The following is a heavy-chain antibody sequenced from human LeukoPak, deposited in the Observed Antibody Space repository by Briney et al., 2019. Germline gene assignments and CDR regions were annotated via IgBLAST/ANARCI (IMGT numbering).Heavy chain of an antibody. CDR2: IFHTGHS. CDR3: ARHPFSDGFDL. V-gene: IGHV4-59*08. CDR1: GGSISTFY. J-gene: IGHJ3*01. Sequence: SETLSLTCTVSGGSISTFYWSWLRQPPGKGLEWIGYIFHTGHSNHNPSLKGRVTISVDTSKNQFSLNLNSVTAADTAMYYCARHPFSDGFDLWGHGTMVTVSS.